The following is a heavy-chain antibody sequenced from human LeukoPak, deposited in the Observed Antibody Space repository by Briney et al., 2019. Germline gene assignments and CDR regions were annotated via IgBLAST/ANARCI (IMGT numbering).Heavy chain of an antibody. V-gene: IGHV3-30*04. CDR3: TRDAGSFNDFDY. Sequence: GGSLRLSCAASGFTFSSSATHWVRQSPGRGLEWLAVISVDERHSFYADSVKGRFTISRDNSKNALYLQVNSLGPDDTAVYYCTRDAGSFNDFDYWGQGTLVTVSS. CDR1: GFTFSSSA. CDR2: ISVDERHS. D-gene: IGHD3-16*02. J-gene: IGHJ4*02.